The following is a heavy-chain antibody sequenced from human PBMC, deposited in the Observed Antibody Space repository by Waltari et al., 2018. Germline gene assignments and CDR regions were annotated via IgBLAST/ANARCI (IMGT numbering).Heavy chain of an antibody. CDR3: ARKGVTDDAFDI. CDR1: GGSISSHY. J-gene: IGHJ3*02. CDR2: IYYSGST. V-gene: IGHV4-59*11. Sequence: QVQLQESGPGLVKPSETLSLTCTVSGGSISSHYWSWIRQPPGKGLEWIGYIYYSGSTNYNPAIKSRVTISVDTSKNQFSLKLSSVTAADTAVYYWARKGVTDDAFDIWGQGTMVTVSS. D-gene: IGHD2-21*02.